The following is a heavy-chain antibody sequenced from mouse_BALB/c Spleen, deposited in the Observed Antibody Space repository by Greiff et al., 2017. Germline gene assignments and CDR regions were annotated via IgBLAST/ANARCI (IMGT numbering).Heavy chain of an antibody. CDR3: TRGLETNAMDY. CDR2: IYPGDGDT. CDR1: GYTFTSYW. Sequence: QVQLQQSGAELARPGASVKLSCKASGYTFTSYWMQWVKPRPGQGLEWIGAIYPGDGDTRYTQKFKGKATLTADKSSSAAYMQLSRLAAEDSAVYYCTRGLETNAMDYWGQGTSVTVSS. V-gene: IGHV1-87*01. J-gene: IGHJ4*01.